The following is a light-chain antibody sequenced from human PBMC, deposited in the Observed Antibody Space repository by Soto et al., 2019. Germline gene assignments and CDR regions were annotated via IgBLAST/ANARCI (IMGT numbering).Light chain of an antibody. CDR3: QQYNNWPQT. CDR1: QSVSNNY. CDR2: GAS. V-gene: IGKV3-20*01. J-gene: IGKJ1*01. Sequence: EIVLTQSPGTLSLSPGERATLSCRASQSVSNNYLAWYQQKPGQAPRLLIYGASNRATGIPDRFSGSGSGTDFTLTISSLQSEDFAVYYCQQYNNWPQTFGQGTKVDI.